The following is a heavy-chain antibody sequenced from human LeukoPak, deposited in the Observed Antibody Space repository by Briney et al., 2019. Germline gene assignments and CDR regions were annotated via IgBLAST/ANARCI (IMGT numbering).Heavy chain of an antibody. CDR3: ARDTLGYCSSTSCPGSYYYYNMDV. D-gene: IGHD2-2*03. Sequence: SQTLSLTCTVSGGSISNGSYYCSWLRQPAGKGLEWIGRIYTSGSTNYNPSLKSRVTISVDTSKNQFSLKLSSVTAADTAGYYCARDTLGYCSSTSCPGSYYYYNMDVWGKGTTVTVSS. V-gene: IGHV4-61*02. CDR1: GGSISNGSYY. CDR2: IYTSGST. J-gene: IGHJ6*03.